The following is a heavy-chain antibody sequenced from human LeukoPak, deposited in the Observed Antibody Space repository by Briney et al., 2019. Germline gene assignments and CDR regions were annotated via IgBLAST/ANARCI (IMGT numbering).Heavy chain of an antibody. J-gene: IGHJ4*02. V-gene: IGHV4-30-4*08. D-gene: IGHD3-22*01. CDR2: IYYSGST. Sequence: PSETLSLTCAVSGYSISSGYYWSWIRPPPGKGLEWIGYIYYSGSTYYNPSLKRRVTISVDTYKNNFSLKLSSVTAADTAVYYCARGRTYYYDSSGYYFTSGPYYFDYWGQGTLVTVSS. CDR3: ARGRTYYYDSSGYYFTSGPYYFDY. CDR1: GYSISSGYY.